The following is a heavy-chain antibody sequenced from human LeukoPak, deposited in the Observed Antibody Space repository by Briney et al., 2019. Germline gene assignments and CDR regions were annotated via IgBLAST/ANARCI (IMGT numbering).Heavy chain of an antibody. CDR3: AKDRGILWWYFDY. D-gene: IGHD2-21*01. Sequence: GGSLRLSCAASRFTFSGFSMNWVRQAPGKGLEWVSYISSSRSTIYYADSVKGRFTISRDNSKNTLYLQMNSLRAEDTAVYYCAKDRGILWWYFDYWGQGSLVTVSS. J-gene: IGHJ4*02. CDR2: ISSSRSTI. CDR1: RFTFSGFS. V-gene: IGHV3-48*01.